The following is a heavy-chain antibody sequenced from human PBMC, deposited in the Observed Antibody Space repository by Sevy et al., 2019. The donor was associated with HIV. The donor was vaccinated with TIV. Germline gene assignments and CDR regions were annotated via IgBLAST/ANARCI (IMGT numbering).Heavy chain of an antibody. V-gene: IGHV3-30*18. CDR2: ISYYGSNK. D-gene: IGHD6-6*01. CDR3: AKAHPYLSSHAFDI. CDR1: GFTFSSYG. J-gene: IGHJ3*02. Sequence: GGSLRLSCAASGFTFSSYGMHWVRQAPGKGLEWVAVISYYGSNKYYADSVKGRFTISRDNSKNTLYLQMNSLRAEDTAVYYCAKAHPYLSSHAFDIWGQGTMVTVSS.